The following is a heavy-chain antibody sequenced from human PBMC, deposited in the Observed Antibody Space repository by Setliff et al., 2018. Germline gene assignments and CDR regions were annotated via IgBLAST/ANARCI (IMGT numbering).Heavy chain of an antibody. CDR3: ARVGSSSWLHPDVYYYYGMDV. Sequence: ASVKVSCKASGYTFTSYGISWVRQAPGQGLEWMGWISAYNGNTNYAQKLQGRVTMTTDTSTSTAYMEPRSLRSDDTAVYYCARVGSSSWLHPDVYYYYGMDVWGQGTTVTVSS. V-gene: IGHV1-18*01. J-gene: IGHJ6*02. D-gene: IGHD6-13*01. CDR2: ISAYNGNT. CDR1: GYTFTSYG.